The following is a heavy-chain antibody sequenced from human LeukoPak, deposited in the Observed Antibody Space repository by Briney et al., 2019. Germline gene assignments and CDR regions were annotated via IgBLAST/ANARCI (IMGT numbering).Heavy chain of an antibody. Sequence: GSLRLSCAASGFTFSSYAMSWVRQAPGEGLEWVSYISSSSTTIYYADSVKGRFTISRDNAKNSLYLQMNSLRAEDTAVYYCAREDYYYDSSGYYSQRRSNWFDPWGQGTLVTVSS. CDR1: GFTFSSYA. D-gene: IGHD3-22*01. J-gene: IGHJ5*02. V-gene: IGHV3-48*01. CDR3: AREDYYYDSSGYYSQRRSNWFDP. CDR2: ISSSSTTI.